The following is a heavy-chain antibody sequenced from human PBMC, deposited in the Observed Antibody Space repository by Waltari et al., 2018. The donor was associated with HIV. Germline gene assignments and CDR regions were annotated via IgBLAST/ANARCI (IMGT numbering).Heavy chain of an antibody. Sequence: QVKLQESGPGLVKPLETLSLTCTVSGGSIGSYYWSWIRQPPGKGLEWIGYIYYSGSTNYNPPLKSRVTISVDTSKNQFSPNLTSVTAADTAVYYCARGGVVTTYDYWGQGTLVTVSS. CDR2: IYYSGST. D-gene: IGHD2-21*02. CDR3: ARGGVVTTYDY. V-gene: IGHV4-59*01. CDR1: GGSIGSYY. J-gene: IGHJ4*02.